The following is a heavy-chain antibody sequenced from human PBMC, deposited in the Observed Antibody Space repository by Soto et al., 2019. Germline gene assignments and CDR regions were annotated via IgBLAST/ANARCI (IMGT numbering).Heavy chain of an antibody. CDR1: GGTFSSYA. Sequence: QVQLVQSGAEVKKPGSSVKVSCKASGGTFSSYAISWVRQAPGQGLEWMGGIIPIFGTANYAQKFQGRVTITADESTSTAYMELNSLRSEDTAVYYCAREVTHSGSYLFDYWGQGTLVTVSS. V-gene: IGHV1-69*01. J-gene: IGHJ4*02. CDR3: AREVTHSGSYLFDY. D-gene: IGHD1-26*01. CDR2: IIPIFGTA.